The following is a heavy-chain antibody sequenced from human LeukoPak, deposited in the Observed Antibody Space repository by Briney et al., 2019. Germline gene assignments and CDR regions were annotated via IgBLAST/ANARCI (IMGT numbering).Heavy chain of an antibody. CDR2: IIPIFGTA. Sequence: ASVKVSCKASGGAFSSYAISWVRQAPGQGLEWMGGIIPIFGTANYAQKFQGRVTITADKSTSTAYMELSSLRSEDTAVYYCAREYYDYVWGSYHRPDYWGQGTLVTVSS. D-gene: IGHD3-16*02. CDR1: GGAFSSYA. V-gene: IGHV1-69*06. J-gene: IGHJ4*02. CDR3: AREYYDYVWGSYHRPDY.